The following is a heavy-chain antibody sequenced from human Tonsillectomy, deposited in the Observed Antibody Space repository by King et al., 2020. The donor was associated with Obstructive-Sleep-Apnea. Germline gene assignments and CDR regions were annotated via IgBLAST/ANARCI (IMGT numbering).Heavy chain of an antibody. CDR1: AFTFSDYF. Sequence: QLVQSGGGLVKPGGSLRLSCAASAFTFSDYFMSWIRQAPGKGLEWVSYIISSGSTIYYADSVKGRIIISRDNATNSLYLQWNSLRAEDTAVYYCARERLSPADGGYLDYWGQGTLVTVSS. CDR3: ARERLSPADGGYLDY. J-gene: IGHJ4*02. V-gene: IGHV3-11*01. D-gene: IGHD4-23*01. CDR2: IISSGSTI.